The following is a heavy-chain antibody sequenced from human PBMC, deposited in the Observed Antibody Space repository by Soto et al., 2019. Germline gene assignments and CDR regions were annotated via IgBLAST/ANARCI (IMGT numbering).Heavy chain of an antibody. V-gene: IGHV1-69*06. D-gene: IGHD6-13*01. Sequence: QVQLVQSGAEVKKPGSSVKVSCKASGGTFSSYAISWVRQAPGQGLEWIGGIIPIFATANYAQKFQGRVTITADKSTSTAYMELSSLRSEDTAVYYCARGTSVRSSWAIDYWGQGTLVTVSS. CDR3: ARGTSVRSSWAIDY. J-gene: IGHJ4*02. CDR1: GGTFSSYA. CDR2: IIPIFATA.